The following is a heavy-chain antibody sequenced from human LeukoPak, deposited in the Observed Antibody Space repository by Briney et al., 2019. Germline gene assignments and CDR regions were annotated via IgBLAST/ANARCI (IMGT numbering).Heavy chain of an antibody. CDR2: IYYSGST. CDR3: ATSGYNYVLGAFLYFDY. CDR1: GGSISGYY. D-gene: IGHD5-24*01. J-gene: IGHJ4*02. V-gene: IGHV4-59*12. Sequence: SETLSLTCTVSGGSISGYYWSWIRQPPGKGLEWIGYIYYSGSTNYNPSLKSRVTISVDTSKNQFSLKLSSVTAADTAVYYCATSGYNYVLGAFLYFDYWGQGTLVTVSS.